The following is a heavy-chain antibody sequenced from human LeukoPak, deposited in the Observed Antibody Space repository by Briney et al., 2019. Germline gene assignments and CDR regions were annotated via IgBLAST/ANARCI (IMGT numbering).Heavy chain of an antibody. V-gene: IGHV1-18*04. Sequence: ASVKVSCKASGYTFTSYGISWVRQAPGQGLEWMGWISAYNGNTNYAQKLQGRVTMTTDTSTSTAYMELRSLRSDDTAVYYCARVDCGGSCYSWFDPWGQGTLVTASS. J-gene: IGHJ5*02. CDR3: ARVDCGGSCYSWFDP. D-gene: IGHD2-15*01. CDR2: ISAYNGNT. CDR1: GYTFTSYG.